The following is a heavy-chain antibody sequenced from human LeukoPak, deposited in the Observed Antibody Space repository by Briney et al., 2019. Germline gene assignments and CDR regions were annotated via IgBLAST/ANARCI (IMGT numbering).Heavy chain of an antibody. CDR3: ARRGGGGFWSET. CDR2: IIPIFGTA. J-gene: IGHJ5*02. V-gene: IGHV1-69*05. Sequence: GASVKVSCKASGGTFSSYAISWVRPAPGQGLEWMGGIIPIFGTANYAQKLQGRVTMTTDTSTSTAYMEPRSLRSDDTAVYYCARRGGGGFWSETWGQGTLVTVSS. CDR1: GGTFSSYA. D-gene: IGHD3-3*01.